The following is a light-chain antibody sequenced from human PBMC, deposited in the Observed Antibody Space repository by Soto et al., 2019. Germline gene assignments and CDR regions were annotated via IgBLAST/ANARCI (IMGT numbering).Light chain of an antibody. J-gene: IGLJ1*01. CDR2: EVS. CDR1: SSDVGGYNY. Sequence: QSVLTQPASVSGSPGQSITISCTGTSSDVGGYNYVSWYQQHPGKAPKLMIYEVSNRPSGVSNRFSGSKSGNTASLTISGPQAEDEGDYFCSSYTSSSPLVGFRTGTKLTVL. CDR3: SSYTSSSPLVG. V-gene: IGLV2-14*01.